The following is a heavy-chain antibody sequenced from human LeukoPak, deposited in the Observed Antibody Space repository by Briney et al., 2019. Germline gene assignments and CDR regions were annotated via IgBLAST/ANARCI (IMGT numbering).Heavy chain of an antibody. CDR1: GGPISSYY. J-gene: IGHJ4*02. Sequence: SETLSLTCTVSGGPISSYYWSWIRQPPGKGLEWIGYIYSSGSTNYNSSLKSRVTISVDTSKNQFSLKLSSVTAADTAVYYCARSGGYSSPQNYWGQGTLVTVSS. CDR2: IYSSGST. D-gene: IGHD6-19*01. V-gene: IGHV4-59*01. CDR3: ARSGGYSSPQNY.